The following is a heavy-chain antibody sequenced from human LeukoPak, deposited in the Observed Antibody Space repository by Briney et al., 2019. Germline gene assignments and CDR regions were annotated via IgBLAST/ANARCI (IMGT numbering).Heavy chain of an antibody. CDR3: ARLRKDGPSPYYYYGMDV. Sequence: SGTLSLTCAVSGGSISSSNWWSWVRQPPGKGLEWIGEIYHSGSTNYNPSLKSRVTILVDKSKNQFSLKLSSVTAADTAVYYCARLRKDGPSPYYYYGMDVWGKGTTVTVSS. D-gene: IGHD4-17*01. CDR1: GGSISSSNW. CDR2: IYHSGST. J-gene: IGHJ6*04. V-gene: IGHV4-4*02.